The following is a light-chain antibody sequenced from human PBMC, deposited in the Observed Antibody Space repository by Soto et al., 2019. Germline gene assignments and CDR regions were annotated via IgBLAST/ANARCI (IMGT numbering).Light chain of an antibody. CDR1: QSVGIK. CDR3: QQYEDWPLT. V-gene: IGKV3-15*01. Sequence: EIVMTQSPATLSVSPGERATLSCRASQSVGIKLAWYQQRPGQSPRLLIYGASTRATGIPARFSGSGSGTEFTLPISSLQSEDFEVYYCQQYEDWPLTFGGGAKVEIK. CDR2: GAS. J-gene: IGKJ4*01.